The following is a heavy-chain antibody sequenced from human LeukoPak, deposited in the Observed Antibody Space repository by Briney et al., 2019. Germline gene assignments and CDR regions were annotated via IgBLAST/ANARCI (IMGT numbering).Heavy chain of an antibody. CDR1: GYTFTSYD. CDR2: INPYNGNT. J-gene: IGHJ4*02. Sequence: ASVKVSCKASGYTFTSYDVNWVRQAPGQGLEWMGLINPYNGNTNYAQRVQGRVTMTTDASTNTAYMELRSLRPDDTAVYYCAREHYLRSGSYDYWGQGSLVTVSS. V-gene: IGHV1-18*01. D-gene: IGHD3-10*01. CDR3: AREHYLRSGSYDY.